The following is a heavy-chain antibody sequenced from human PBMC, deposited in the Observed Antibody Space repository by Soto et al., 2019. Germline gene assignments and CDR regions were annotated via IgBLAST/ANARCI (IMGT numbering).Heavy chain of an antibody. J-gene: IGHJ5*02. V-gene: IGHV3-48*02. CDR3: ARGQTTVTTNNWFDP. CDR1: GFTFISYS. Sequence: EVQLVESGGGLVQPGGSLRLSCAASGFTFISYSMNWVRQAPGKGLEWVSYISSSSSTIYYADSVKGRFTISRDNAKNSLYLQMNSLRDEDTAVYYCARGQTTVTTNNWFDPWGQGTLVTVSS. D-gene: IGHD4-17*01. CDR2: ISSSSSTI.